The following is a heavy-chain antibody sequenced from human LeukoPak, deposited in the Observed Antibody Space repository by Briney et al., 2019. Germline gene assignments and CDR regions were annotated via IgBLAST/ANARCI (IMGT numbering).Heavy chain of an antibody. J-gene: IGHJ3*01. CDR2: VSGSGYTT. V-gene: IGHV3-23*01. CDR3: ARDQDSSGWYSSAFDV. D-gene: IGHD6-19*01. CDR1: GFTFSTHA. Sequence: GGSLRLSCAASGFTFSTHAMRWVRQAPGKGLEWVSGVSGSGYTTYYADSVKGRFTISRDNSKNTLFLRMGSLRAEDTAIYYCARDQDSSGWYSSAFDVWGQGTMVTVSS.